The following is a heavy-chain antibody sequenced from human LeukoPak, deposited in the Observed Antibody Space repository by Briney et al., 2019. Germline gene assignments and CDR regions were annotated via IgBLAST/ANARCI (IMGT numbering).Heavy chain of an antibody. V-gene: IGHV4-59*01. CDR2: IYYSGST. Sequence: SETLSLTCTVSGCSISSYYWSWIRQSPGNGLEWIGYIYYSGSTNYNPSLKSRVTISLDTSKNQFSLKLSSVTAADTAVYYCARAIGTVTTFFYYYYYMDVWGKGTTVTVSS. D-gene: IGHD4-17*01. CDR3: ARAIGTVTTFFYYYYYMDV. J-gene: IGHJ6*03. CDR1: GCSISSYY.